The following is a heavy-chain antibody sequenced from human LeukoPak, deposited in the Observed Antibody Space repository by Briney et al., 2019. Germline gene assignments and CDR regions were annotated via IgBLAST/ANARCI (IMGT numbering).Heavy chain of an antibody. CDR3: ARRGWEWVPTGAYYYYYMDV. D-gene: IGHD3-3*01. V-gene: IGHV4-34*01. CDR1: GGSFSGYY. Sequence: SETLSLTCAVYGGSFSGYYWSWIRQPPGKGLEWIGEINHSGSTNYNPSLKSRVTISVDTSKNQFSLKLSSVTAADTAVYYCARRGWEWVPTGAYYYYYMDVWGKGTTVTISS. CDR2: INHSGST. J-gene: IGHJ6*03.